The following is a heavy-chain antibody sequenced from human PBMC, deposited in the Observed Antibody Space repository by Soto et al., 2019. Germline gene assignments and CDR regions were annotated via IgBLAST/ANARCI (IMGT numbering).Heavy chain of an antibody. D-gene: IGHD4-4*01. Sequence: QVQLVESGGGVVQPGRSLRLSCAASGFTFSSYGMHWVRQAPGKGLEWVAVISYDGSNKYYADSVKGRFTISRDNSKNTLYLQMNSLRAEDTAVYYRARSGNSGDWFDPWGQGTLVTVSS. V-gene: IGHV3-30*03. CDR3: ARSGNSGDWFDP. J-gene: IGHJ5*02. CDR2: ISYDGSNK. CDR1: GFTFSSYG.